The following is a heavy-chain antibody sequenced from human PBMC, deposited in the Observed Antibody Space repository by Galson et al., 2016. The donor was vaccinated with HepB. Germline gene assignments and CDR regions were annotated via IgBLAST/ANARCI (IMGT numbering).Heavy chain of an antibody. D-gene: IGHD2-21*01. V-gene: IGHV4-4*07. CDR1: NGSISSHY. J-gene: IGHJ5*02. CDR3: ARVLLDWFDP. Sequence: LSLTCTVSNGSISSHYWSWIRQPPGKGLEWIGNIYTTGRTIYSPSLKSRVTISVDTSKNHFSLKLNSVTAADTAVYYCARVLLDWFDPWGRGTLVTVSS. CDR2: IYTTGRT.